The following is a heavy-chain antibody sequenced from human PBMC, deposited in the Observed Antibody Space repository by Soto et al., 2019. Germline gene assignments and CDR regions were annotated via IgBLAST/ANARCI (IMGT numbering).Heavy chain of an antibody. Sequence: GASVKVSCKASGYTFTSYAMHWVRQAPGQGLEWMGWINTGNGNTRYSQRFQGRVTLTTDTSASTAYMDLSSLTSEDTAVYYCARAISGYVTWGQGTLVTVPQ. J-gene: IGHJ5*02. CDR2: INTGNGNT. D-gene: IGHD5-12*01. CDR3: ARAISGYVT. V-gene: IGHV1-3*04. CDR1: GYTFTSYA.